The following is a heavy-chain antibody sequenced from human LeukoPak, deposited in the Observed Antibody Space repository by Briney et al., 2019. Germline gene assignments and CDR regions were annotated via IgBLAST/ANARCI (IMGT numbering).Heavy chain of an antibody. CDR1: GFTFSSYN. Sequence: GGSLRLSCSASGFTFSSYNMNWVRQAPGKGLEWVSSISGSSSYIYYADSVKGRFTISRDNAKNSLYLQMNSLRAEDTAVYYCAELGITMIGGVWGKGTTVTISS. V-gene: IGHV3-21*06. D-gene: IGHD3-10*02. CDR2: ISGSSSYI. CDR3: AELGITMIGGV. J-gene: IGHJ6*04.